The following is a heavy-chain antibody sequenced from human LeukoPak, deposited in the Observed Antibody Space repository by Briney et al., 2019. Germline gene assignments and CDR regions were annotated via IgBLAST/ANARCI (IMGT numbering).Heavy chain of an antibody. CDR1: GYTFTSYY. D-gene: IGHD1-26*01. Sequence: ASVKVSCKASGYTFTSYYIHWVRQAPGQGPEWMGIIYPSGGSTTYAQKFQGRVTMTRDMSTSTVYMELSSLRSEDTAVYYCARVRAGSYGAFDIWGQGTMVTVSS. CDR2: IYPSGGST. J-gene: IGHJ3*02. CDR3: ARVRAGSYGAFDI. V-gene: IGHV1-46*01.